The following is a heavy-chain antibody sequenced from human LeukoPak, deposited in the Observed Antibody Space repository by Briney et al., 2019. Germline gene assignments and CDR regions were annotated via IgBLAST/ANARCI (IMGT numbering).Heavy chain of an antibody. CDR2: IKQGGSEK. CDR3: ARDFSIWSGYYTDY. V-gene: IGHV3-7*01. D-gene: IGHD3-3*01. Sequence: GGSLRLSCAASGFTFSSYWMSWVRQAPGKGLEWVANIKQGGSEKYYVDSVKGRFTISRDNAKNSLYLQMNSLRAEDTAVYYCARDFSIWSGYYTDYWGQGTLVTVSS. CDR1: GFTFSSYW. J-gene: IGHJ4*02.